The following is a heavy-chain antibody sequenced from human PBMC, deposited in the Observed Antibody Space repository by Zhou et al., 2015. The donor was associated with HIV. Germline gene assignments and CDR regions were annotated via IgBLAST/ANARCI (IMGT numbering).Heavy chain of an antibody. CDR3: ARDPGYSAYAADY. CDR2: ISSSHSTK. CDR1: GFTFSDYH. J-gene: IGHJ4*02. V-gene: IGHV3-11*01. Sequence: QVQLVESGGSLGSRLGGSLRLSCAASGFTFSDYHMSWIRQAPGKGLEWVAYISSSHSTKYYADSVKGRFTISRDNAKNSLYLEMNSLRAEDAAVYFCARDPGYSAYAADYWGQGTPGHRLL. D-gene: IGHD5-12*01.